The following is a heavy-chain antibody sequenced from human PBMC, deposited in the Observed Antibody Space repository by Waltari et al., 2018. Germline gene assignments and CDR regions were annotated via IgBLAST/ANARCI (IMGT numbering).Heavy chain of an antibody. CDR1: GFSIRSDA. Sequence: QVHLVESGGGVVQPGRSLRLSCAASGFSIRSDAMHWVRQAPGKGREWVAVTSYDGSNIYYADSVKGRLTISRDNSKNTVYLQMNSLRAEDTAVYYCAREEAGSHFNSWGQGTLVSVSS. J-gene: IGHJ5*02. V-gene: IGHV3-30*01. D-gene: IGHD6-13*01. CDR3: AREEAGSHFNS. CDR2: TSYDGSNI.